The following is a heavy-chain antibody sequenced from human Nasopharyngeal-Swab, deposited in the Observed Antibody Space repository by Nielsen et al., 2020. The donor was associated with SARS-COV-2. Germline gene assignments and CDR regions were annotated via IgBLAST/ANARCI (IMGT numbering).Heavy chain of an antibody. CDR1: GGSISSAGYS. D-gene: IGHD4-23*01. CDR2: IYHSGST. Sequence: SETLSLTCAASGGSISSAGYSWSWIRQPPGKGLEWIGSIYHSGSTYYNPSLKSRVTISVDRSKNQFSLKLSSVTAADTAVYYCARHGGNSVGDAFDIWGQGTMVTVSS. V-gene: IGHV4-30-2*01. CDR3: ARHGGNSVGDAFDI. J-gene: IGHJ3*02.